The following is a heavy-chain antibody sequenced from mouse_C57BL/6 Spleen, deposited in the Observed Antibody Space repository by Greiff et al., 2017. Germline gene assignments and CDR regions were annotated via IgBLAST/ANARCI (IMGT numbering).Heavy chain of an antibody. CDR1: GFNIKDYY. D-gene: IGHD2-2*01. CDR3: ACYGYDRGFAY. J-gene: IGHJ3*01. Sequence: EVQLQQSGAELVKPGASVKLSCTASGFNIKDYYMHWVKQRTEQGLEWIGRIDPEDGETKYAPKFLGKATITADTSSNTAYLQLSSLTSEDAAVYYCACYGYDRGFAYWGQGTLVTVSA. CDR2: IDPEDGET. V-gene: IGHV14-2*01.